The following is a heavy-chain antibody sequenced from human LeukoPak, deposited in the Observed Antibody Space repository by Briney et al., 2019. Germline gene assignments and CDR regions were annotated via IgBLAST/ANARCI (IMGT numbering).Heavy chain of an antibody. V-gene: IGHV1-69*13. CDR2: LVPMFGTT. D-gene: IGHD3-3*01. CDR3: ARVPSITNFGTLDL. Sequence: GASVKVSCKASGGTFTTYAFNWVRQAPGQGLEWVGGLVPMFGTTNHAQNFKGRVTITADESTSTVYMELNSLGSDDTAVYYCARVPSITNFGTLDLWGQGTMVIVSS. J-gene: IGHJ3*01. CDR1: GGTFTTYA.